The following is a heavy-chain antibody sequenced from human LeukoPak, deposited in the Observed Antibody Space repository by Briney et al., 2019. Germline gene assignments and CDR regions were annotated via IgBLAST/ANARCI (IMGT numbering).Heavy chain of an antibody. CDR2: INPNRGGT. V-gene: IGHV1-2*02. J-gene: IGHJ6*02. CDR1: GYTFTPYC. D-gene: IGHD2-15*01. CDR3: ERDRYCSGGSCYICYGMDV. Sequence: APGKLSCKASGYTFTPYCMLWVRHAPGHGLGWMWWINPNRGGTNYAQTFQCRVTLARDTSISTAYQEPSRLRSDATAVYYWERDRYCSGGSCYICYGMDVWGQGTTVTVSS.